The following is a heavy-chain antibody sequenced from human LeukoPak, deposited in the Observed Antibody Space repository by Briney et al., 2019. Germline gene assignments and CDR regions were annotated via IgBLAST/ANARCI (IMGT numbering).Heavy chain of an antibody. Sequence: SETLSLTCAVYGGSFSGYYWSWIRQPPGKGLEWIGEINHSGSTNYNPSLKSRVTISVDTSKNQFSLKLSSVTAADTAVYYCAGVNILTGYEGFDPWGQGTLVTVSS. CDR3: AGVNILTGYEGFDP. CDR1: GGSFSGYY. D-gene: IGHD3-9*01. CDR2: INHSGST. V-gene: IGHV4-34*01. J-gene: IGHJ5*02.